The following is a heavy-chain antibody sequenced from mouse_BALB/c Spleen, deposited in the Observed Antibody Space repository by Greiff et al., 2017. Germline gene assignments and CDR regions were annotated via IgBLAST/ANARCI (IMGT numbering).Heavy chain of an antibody. D-gene: IGHD2-3*01. CDR1: GHTFTSYT. CDR2: INPSSGYT. J-gene: IGHJ4*01. Sequence: VQLQQSGAELARPGASVKMTCKASGHTFTSYTLHWVKQRPGQGLEWIGYINPSSGYTNYNQKFKDKATLTADKSSSTAYMQLSSLTSEDSAVYYCARSMGAYAMDYWGQGTSVTVSS. CDR3: ARSMGAYAMDY. V-gene: IGHV1-4*01.